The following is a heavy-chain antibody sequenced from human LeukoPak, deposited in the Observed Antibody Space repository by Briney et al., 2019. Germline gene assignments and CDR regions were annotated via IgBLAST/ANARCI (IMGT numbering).Heavy chain of an antibody. CDR2: IIPIFGTT. CDR3: ARGDSGYDYGFDN. V-gene: IGHV1-69*05. D-gene: IGHD5-12*01. Sequence: ASVKVSCKASGGTFISHAISWVRQAPGQGREGVGGIIPIFGTTNYAQKFQGRVTITTDESTSTGYMELRSLRSDDTAVYYCARGDSGYDYGFDNWGQGTLVTVSS. J-gene: IGHJ4*02. CDR1: GGTFISHA.